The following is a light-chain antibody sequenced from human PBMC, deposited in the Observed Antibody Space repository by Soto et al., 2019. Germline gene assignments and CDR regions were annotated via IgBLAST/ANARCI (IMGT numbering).Light chain of an antibody. V-gene: IGLV1-51*01. J-gene: IGLJ1*01. CDR2: DNN. CDR3: GTWDTSLSSYV. CDR1: SSNIGKNY. Sequence: QSVLTQPPSVSAAPGQTVTISCSGSSSNIGKNYVSWYQQVPGTAPKLLIYDNNKRPSGNPDRFSGSKSGTSATLGITGLQTGDEADYDCGTWDTSLSSYVLGTGTKLTVL.